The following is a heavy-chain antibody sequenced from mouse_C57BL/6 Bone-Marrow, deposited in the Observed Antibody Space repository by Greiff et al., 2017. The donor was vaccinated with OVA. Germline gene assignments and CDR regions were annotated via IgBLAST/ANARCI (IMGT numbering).Heavy chain of an antibody. J-gene: IGHJ1*03. CDR3: AFYYGSSYRYFDV. V-gene: IGHV1-39*01. CDR2: INPNYGTT. D-gene: IGHD1-1*01. Sequence: EVQLQQSGPELVKPGASVKISCKASGYSFTDYNMNWVKQSNGKRREWIGVINPNYGTTSYNQKFKGKATLTVDQSSSTAYMQLNSLTSEDSAVYYCAFYYGSSYRYFDVWGTGTTVTVSS. CDR1: GYSFTDYN.